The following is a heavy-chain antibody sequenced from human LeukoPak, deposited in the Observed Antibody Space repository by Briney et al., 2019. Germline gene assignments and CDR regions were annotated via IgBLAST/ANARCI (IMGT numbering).Heavy chain of an antibody. V-gene: IGHV1-18*01. CDR1: GYTFNKYG. Sequence: ASVKVSCKASGYTFNKYGISWVRQTPGQGLERMGWISAYNGNTNYAQMLQGRVTLTTDTSTSTAYMELRSLTSDDTAVYYCARDDGIGVVGTEVDWGQGTLVTVSS. CDR2: ISAYNGNT. J-gene: IGHJ4*02. D-gene: IGHD6-19*01. CDR3: ARDDGIGVVGTEVD.